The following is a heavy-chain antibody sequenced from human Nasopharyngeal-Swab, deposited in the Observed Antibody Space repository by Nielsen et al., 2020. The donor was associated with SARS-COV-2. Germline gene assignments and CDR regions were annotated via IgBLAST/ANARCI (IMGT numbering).Heavy chain of an antibody. CDR1: GYTFTKEE. V-gene: IGHV1-46*01. CDR2: INPSGGRT. CDR3: ARGYYTSGTFYNDAFDI. Sequence: ASVKVSCKASGYTFTKEERKGVRQAPGQGLEWMGFINPSGGRTDYAQKFQGRLTMTRDTSTNKVYMDLSSLRSEDTAIYYCARGYYTSGTFYNDAFDIWGPGTGVTVSS. D-gene: IGHD3-10*01. J-gene: IGHJ3*02.